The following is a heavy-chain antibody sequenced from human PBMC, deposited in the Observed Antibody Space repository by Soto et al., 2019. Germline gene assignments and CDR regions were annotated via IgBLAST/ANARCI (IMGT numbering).Heavy chain of an antibody. CDR2: IYYSGST. CDR1: GGSISSYY. D-gene: IGHD6-13*01. J-gene: IGHJ6*02. V-gene: IGHV4-59*01. CDR3: ARQSAAGIYDYYYDGMDV. Sequence: SETLSLTCTVSGGSISSYYWSWIRQPPGKGLEWIGYIYYSGSTNYNPSLKSRVTISVDTSKNQFSLKLSSVTAADTAVYYCARQSAAGIYDYYYDGMDVWGQGTTVTVSS.